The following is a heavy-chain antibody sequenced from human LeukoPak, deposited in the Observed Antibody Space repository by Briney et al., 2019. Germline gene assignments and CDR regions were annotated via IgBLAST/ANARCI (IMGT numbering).Heavy chain of an antibody. CDR2: IYSGGST. CDR3: ARGGVVATGGFDY. Sequence: GGSLRLSCAASGFTVSSNYMSWVRQAPGKGLEWVSVIYSGGSTYYADSAKGRFTISRDNSKNTLYLQMNSLRAEDTAVYYCARGGVVATGGFDYWGQGTLVTVSS. J-gene: IGHJ4*02. CDR1: GFTVSSNY. V-gene: IGHV3-53*01. D-gene: IGHD5-12*01.